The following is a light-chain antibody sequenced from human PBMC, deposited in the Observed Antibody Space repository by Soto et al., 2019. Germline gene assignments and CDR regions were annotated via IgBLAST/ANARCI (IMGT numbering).Light chain of an antibody. J-gene: IGKJ2*01. V-gene: IGKV1-39*01. CDR2: AAS. CDR3: QQSFSTPPFT. CDR1: QSICIY. Sequence: DIQMTQSPSPLSASVGDRVTITCRASQSICIYLNWYQQKPGRAPNLLIYAASTLQTGVPSRFSGSGSGTDFTLTISSLHAEDVATYCCQQSFSTPPFTFGQGTKLEIK.